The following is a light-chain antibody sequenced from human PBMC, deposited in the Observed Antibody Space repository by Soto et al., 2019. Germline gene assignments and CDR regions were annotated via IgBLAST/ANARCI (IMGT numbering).Light chain of an antibody. CDR2: DVS. CDR1: SSGVGGYNY. J-gene: IGLJ1*01. Sequence: QSALTQPASVSGSPGQSITISCTGTSSGVGGYNYVSWYQQHPGKAPKLMIYDVSNRPSGVSNRFSGSKSGNTASLTISGLQAEDEADYYCSSYTSSSPLYVFGTGTKVTVL. V-gene: IGLV2-14*01. CDR3: SSYTSSSPLYV.